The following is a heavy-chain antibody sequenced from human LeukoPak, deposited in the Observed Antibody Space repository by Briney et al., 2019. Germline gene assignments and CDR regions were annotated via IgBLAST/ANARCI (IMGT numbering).Heavy chain of an antibody. CDR3: ARPRRPYRYYYGSGSYFDY. D-gene: IGHD3-10*01. J-gene: IGHJ4*02. CDR1: GGSISSGGYY. Sequence: PSETLSLTCTVSGGSISSGGYYWSWIRQPPGKGLEWIGYIYHSGSTNYNPSLKSRVTISVDTSKDQFSLKLSSVTAADTAVYYCARPRRPYRYYYGSGSYFDYWGQGTLVTVSS. V-gene: IGHV4-30-2*01. CDR2: IYHSGST.